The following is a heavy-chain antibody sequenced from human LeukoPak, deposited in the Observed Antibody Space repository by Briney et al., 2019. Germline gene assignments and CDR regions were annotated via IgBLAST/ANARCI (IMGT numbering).Heavy chain of an antibody. CDR1: GYSFTSYR. V-gene: IGHV5-51*01. CDR2: IYPGDSDT. CDR3: ARLYSSSSFFYGMDV. Sequence: GESLKIPWKGPGYSFTSYRIGWVRQMPGKGLEWMGIIYPGDSDTRYSPSFQGQGTISADKSISTAYLQWSSLKASDTAMYYCARLYSSSSFFYGMDVWGQGTTVTVSS. D-gene: IGHD6-6*01. J-gene: IGHJ6*02.